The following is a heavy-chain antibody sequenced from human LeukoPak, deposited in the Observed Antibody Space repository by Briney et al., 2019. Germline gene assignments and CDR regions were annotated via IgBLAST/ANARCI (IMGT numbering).Heavy chain of an antibody. D-gene: IGHD1-26*01. V-gene: IGHV1-2*02. J-gene: IGHJ5*02. Sequence: SVKVSCKASGYTFTSYGISWVRQAPGQGLEWMGWINPNSGGTNYAQKFQGRVTMTRDTSISTAYMELSRLRSDDTAVYYCARDSERAGVNWFDPWGQGTLVTVSS. CDR2: INPNSGGT. CDR3: ARDSERAGVNWFDP. CDR1: GYTFTSYG.